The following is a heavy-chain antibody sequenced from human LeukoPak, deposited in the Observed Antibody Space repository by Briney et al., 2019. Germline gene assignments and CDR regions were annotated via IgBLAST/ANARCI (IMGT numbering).Heavy chain of an antibody. CDR2: INHSGST. D-gene: IGHD3-16*01. Sequence: SETLSLTYIVYGGSFSGYYWSWIRQPPGKGLEWIGEINHSGSTNYNPSLKSRVTISVDTSKNQFSLKLSSVTAADTAVYYCARDQGGLWDYYYGMDVWGQGTTVTVSS. CDR1: GGSFSGYY. CDR3: ARDQGGLWDYYYGMDV. J-gene: IGHJ6*02. V-gene: IGHV4-34*01.